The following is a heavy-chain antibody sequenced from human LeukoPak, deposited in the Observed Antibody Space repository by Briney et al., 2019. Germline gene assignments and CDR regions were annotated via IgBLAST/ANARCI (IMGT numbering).Heavy chain of an antibody. Sequence: ASVKVSCKAYGYTFTTYDINWVRQATGQGLEWMGWMNPNSGNTGYAQKFQGRVTMTRNTSISTAYMELSSLRSEDTAVYYCARGPNKSDGGNSGSAWFDPWGQGTLVTVSS. V-gene: IGHV1-8*01. CDR2: MNPNSGNT. CDR1: GYTFTTYD. D-gene: IGHD4-23*01. CDR3: ARGPNKSDGGNSGSAWFDP. J-gene: IGHJ5*02.